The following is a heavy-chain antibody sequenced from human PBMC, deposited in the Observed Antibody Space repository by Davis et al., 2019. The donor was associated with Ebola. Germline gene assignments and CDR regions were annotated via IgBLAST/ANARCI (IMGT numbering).Heavy chain of an antibody. J-gene: IGHJ4*02. CDR2: VSGSGATT. CDR3: AITDYSSPEY. Sequence: PGGSLRLSCSASGFTFSNYAMSWVRQAPGKGLEWVSAVSGSGATTYYADSVKGRFTISRDNSKNTLYVQMNSLRAEDSALYYCAITDYSSPEYWGQGTLVTVSS. V-gene: IGHV3-23*01. D-gene: IGHD4-11*01. CDR1: GFTFSNYA.